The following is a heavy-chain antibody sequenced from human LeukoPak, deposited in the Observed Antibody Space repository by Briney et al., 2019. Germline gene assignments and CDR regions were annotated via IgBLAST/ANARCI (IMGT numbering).Heavy chain of an antibody. CDR2: IYTSGST. Sequence: PSETLSLTCTVSGGSISSYYWSWIRQPAGKGLEWIGRIYTSGSTNYNPSLKSRVTMSVDTSKNQFSLKLSSVTAADTAVYYCARGWNYLVHNWFDPWGQGTLVTVSS. CDR1: GGSISSYY. D-gene: IGHD1-7*01. V-gene: IGHV4-4*07. J-gene: IGHJ5*02. CDR3: ARGWNYLVHNWFDP.